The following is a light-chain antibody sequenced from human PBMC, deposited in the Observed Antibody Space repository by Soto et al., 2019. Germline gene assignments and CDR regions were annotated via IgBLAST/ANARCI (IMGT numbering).Light chain of an antibody. Sequence: QSVLTQPPSASGTPGQRVTISCSESSSSIGSNYIYWYQQLPGTAPKLLIYRDSQRPSGVPDRFSGSKSGTSASLAISGLRSEDEAEYYFAAWDDSLRGGVFGGGTKVTVL. V-gene: IGLV1-47*01. CDR1: SSSIGSNY. CDR2: RDS. J-gene: IGLJ3*02. CDR3: AAWDDSLRGGV.